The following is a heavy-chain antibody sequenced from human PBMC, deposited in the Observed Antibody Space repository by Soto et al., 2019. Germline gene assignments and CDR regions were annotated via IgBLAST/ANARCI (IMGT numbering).Heavy chain of an antibody. CDR3: ARRYGTVFDY. D-gene: IGHD6-13*01. J-gene: IGHJ4*02. Sequence: SETLSLTCTVSGGSISSYYWSWIRQPPGKGPEWIGYIYYSGSTNYNPSHKSRVTISVDTSKNQFSLKVSSVTAADTAVYYCARRYGTVFDYWGQGTLVTVSS. V-gene: IGHV4-59*01. CDR1: GGSISSYY. CDR2: IYYSGST.